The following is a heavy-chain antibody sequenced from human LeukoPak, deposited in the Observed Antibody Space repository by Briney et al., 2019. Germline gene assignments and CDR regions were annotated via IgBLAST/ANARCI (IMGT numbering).Heavy chain of an antibody. CDR2: IYWNDDK. CDR3: AHRHPVYDYVWGSYPYYFDY. D-gene: IGHD3-16*02. CDR1: GFSLSTSGVG. V-gene: IGHV2-5*01. Sequence: SGPTLVNPTQTLTLTCTFSGFSLSTSGVGAGWIRQPPGKALEWLALIYWNDDKRYSPSLKSRLTITKDTSKNQVVLTMTNMDPVDTATYYCAHRHPVYDYVWGSYPYYFDYWGQGTLVTVSS. J-gene: IGHJ4*02.